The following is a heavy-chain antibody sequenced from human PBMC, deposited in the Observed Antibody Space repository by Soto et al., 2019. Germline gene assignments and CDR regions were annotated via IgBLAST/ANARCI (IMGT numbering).Heavy chain of an antibody. CDR1: GCSVSSGSYY. Sequence: TLSLTCTVSGCSVSSGSYYWSWIRQPPGKGLEWIGYIYYSGSTNYNPSLKSRVTISVDTSKNQFSLKLSSVTAADTAVYYCARETGCMDVWGQGTTVTVSS. CDR2: IYYSGST. D-gene: IGHD3-10*01. CDR3: ARETGCMDV. J-gene: IGHJ6*02. V-gene: IGHV4-61*01.